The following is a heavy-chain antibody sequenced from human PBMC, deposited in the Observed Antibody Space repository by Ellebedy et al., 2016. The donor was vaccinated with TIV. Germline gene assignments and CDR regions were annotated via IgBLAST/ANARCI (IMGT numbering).Heavy chain of an antibody. CDR2: VAERDGRT. CDR3: TKRDDNWGFFDF. CDR1: GFTFSDYV. V-gene: IGHV3-23*01. Sequence: PGGSLRLSCAASGFTFSDYVMAWVRQVPGQGLEWVSAVAERDGRTFYADSVKGRFSISRDNFQNTLFLHMHSLAAGDTAIYYCTKRDDNWGFFDFWGHGTLVTVSS. J-gene: IGHJ4*01. D-gene: IGHD1-1*01.